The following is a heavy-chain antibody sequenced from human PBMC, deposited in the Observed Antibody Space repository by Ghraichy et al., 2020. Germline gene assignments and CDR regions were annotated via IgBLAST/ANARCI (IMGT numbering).Heavy chain of an antibody. CDR1: GFTLSSYW. J-gene: IGHJ4*02. CDR3: ARGYYYDSSGPYTGLFDY. D-gene: IGHD3-22*01. CDR2: INSDGSST. Sequence: GGSLRLSCAASGFTLSSYWMHWVRQAPGKGLVWVSRINSDGSSTSYADSVKGRVTISRDNAKNTLYLQMNSLRAEDTAVYYCARGYYYDSSGPYTGLFDYWGQGTLVTVSS. V-gene: IGHV3-74*01.